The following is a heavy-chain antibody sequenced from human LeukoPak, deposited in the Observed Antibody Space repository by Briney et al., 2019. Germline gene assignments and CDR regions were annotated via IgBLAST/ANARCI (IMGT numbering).Heavy chain of an antibody. CDR1: CGCFRGFY. CDR2: IKHNGNT. J-gene: IGHJ6*03. V-gene: IGHV4-34*01. D-gene: IGHD3-10*01. Sequence: SETPFLPCAFFCGCFRGFYWSWIRQPPREGLGVIGGIKHNGNTNYNPSLKSRVTISVDTSKNQFSLKLSSVTAADTAVYYCARRPAKRPAMVRGVITPMDVWGKGTTVTISS. CDR3: ARRPAKRPAMVRGVITPMDV.